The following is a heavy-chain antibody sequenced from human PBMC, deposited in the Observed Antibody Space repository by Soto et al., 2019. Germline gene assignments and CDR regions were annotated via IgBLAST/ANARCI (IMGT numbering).Heavy chain of an antibody. J-gene: IGHJ5*02. CDR1: GYRFNLYY. V-gene: IGHV1-2*02. Sequence: QVHLVQSGAEVRKPGASVKVSCRASGYRFNLYYMHWVRQAPGDGLEWMGWIDPNIGVTHYAQRFQGRVTMTRDTSISTVYMELSSLTSDDTAIYYCARGATWYEPWGQGTLVSV. D-gene: IGHD1-20*01. CDR3: ARGATWYEP. CDR2: IDPNIGVT.